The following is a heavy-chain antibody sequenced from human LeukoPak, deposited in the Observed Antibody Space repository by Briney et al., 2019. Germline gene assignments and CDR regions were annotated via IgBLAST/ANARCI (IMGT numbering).Heavy chain of an antibody. Sequence: SETLSLTCTVSGGSISSSSYYWGWIRQPPGKGLEWIGSIYYSGSTYYNPSLKSRVTISVDTSKNLFSLKLSSVTAADTAVYYCGSGYLLRLYYYYGMDVWGQGTTVTVSS. CDR2: IYYSGST. CDR1: GGSISSSSYY. CDR3: GSGYLLRLYYYYGMDV. D-gene: IGHD3-22*01. J-gene: IGHJ6*02. V-gene: IGHV4-39*01.